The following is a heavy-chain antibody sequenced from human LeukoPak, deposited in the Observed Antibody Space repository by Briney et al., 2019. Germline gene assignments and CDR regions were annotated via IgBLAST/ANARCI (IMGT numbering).Heavy chain of an antibody. CDR1: GFTFSSYW. V-gene: IGHV3-30-3*01. Sequence: PGGSLRLSCAASGFTFSSYWMSWVRQAPGKGLEWVAVISYDGSNKYYADSVKGRFTISRDNSKNTLYLQMNSLRAEDTAVYYCASNYFDSDGYYWGFDYWGQGTLVTVSS. J-gene: IGHJ4*02. CDR3: ASNYFDSDGYYWGFDY. CDR2: ISYDGSNK. D-gene: IGHD3-22*01.